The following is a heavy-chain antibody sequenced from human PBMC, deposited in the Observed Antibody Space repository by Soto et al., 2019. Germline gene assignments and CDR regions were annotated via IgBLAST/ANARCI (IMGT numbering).Heavy chain of an antibody. J-gene: IGHJ4*02. CDR2: ISYDGSNK. V-gene: IGHV3-30*18. CDR3: AKSIAVAGGHFDY. CDR1: GFTFSSYG. Sequence: GGSLRLSCAASGFTFSSYGMHWVRQAPGKGLEWVAVISYDGSNKYYADSVKGRFTISRDNSKNTLYLQMNSLRAEDTAVYYCAKSIAVAGGHFDYWGQGTLVTVSS. D-gene: IGHD6-19*01.